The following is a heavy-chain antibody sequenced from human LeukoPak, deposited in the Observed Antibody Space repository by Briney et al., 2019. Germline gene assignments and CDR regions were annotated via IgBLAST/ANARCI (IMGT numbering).Heavy chain of an antibody. CDR3: ARDRDCSSTSCDYGMDV. D-gene: IGHD2-2*01. CDR2: IYYSGNT. J-gene: IGHJ6*02. Sequence: SETPSLSCTVSGGSISSGGYYWSWIRQHPGKGLEWIGYIYYSGNTYYNPSLKSRITISVDTSKNQFSLRLSSVTAADTAVYYCARDRDCSSTSCDYGMDVWGQGTTVTVSS. CDR1: GGSISSGGYY. V-gene: IGHV4-31*03.